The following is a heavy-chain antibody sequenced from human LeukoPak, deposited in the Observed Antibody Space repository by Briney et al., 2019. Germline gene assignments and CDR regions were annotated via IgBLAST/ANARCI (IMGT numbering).Heavy chain of an antibody. CDR2: IRSKGYGGTA. D-gene: IGHD2-2*01. V-gene: IGHV3-49*04. CDR3: SRIQLWYRLLHDY. J-gene: IGHJ4*02. CDR1: GFTFGDYF. Sequence: GGSLRLSCRASGFTFGDYFMSWVRQAPGKGLEWVGFIRSKGYGGTAEYAASVKGRFTISRDDSKSIAYLQMNSLKTEDTAVYYCSRIQLWYRLLHDYWGQGTLVTVSS.